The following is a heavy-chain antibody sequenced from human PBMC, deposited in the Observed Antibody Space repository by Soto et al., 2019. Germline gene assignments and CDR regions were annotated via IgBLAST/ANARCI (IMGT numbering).Heavy chain of an antibody. CDR1: GGSISSSSYY. CDR3: AGQDIVVVPAADTYYYYGMDV. J-gene: IGHJ6*02. D-gene: IGHD2-2*01. V-gene: IGHV4-39*01. Sequence: QLQLQESGPGLVKPSETLSLTCTVSGGSISSSSYYWGWIRQPPGKGLEWIGSIYYSGSTYYNPSLKIRVTISVDTSKNQFSLKLSSVTAADTAVYYCAGQDIVVVPAADTYYYYGMDVWGQGTTVTVSS. CDR2: IYYSGST.